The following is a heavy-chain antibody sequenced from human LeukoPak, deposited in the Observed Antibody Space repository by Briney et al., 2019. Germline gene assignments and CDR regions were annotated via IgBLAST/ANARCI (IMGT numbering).Heavy chain of an antibody. CDR3: ARDRDGQKGEDGFDM. CDR2: IIPIYATA. CDR1: GGTFSNYA. V-gene: IGHV1-69*06. Sequence: SVKVSCKASGGTFSNYAISWVRQAPGQGLEWMGGIIPIYATANYAQKVQGRLTITADISTTTVYMELSSLRSEDTAVYYCARDRDGQKGEDGFDMWGQGTLVTVSS. J-gene: IGHJ3*02. D-gene: IGHD5-24*01.